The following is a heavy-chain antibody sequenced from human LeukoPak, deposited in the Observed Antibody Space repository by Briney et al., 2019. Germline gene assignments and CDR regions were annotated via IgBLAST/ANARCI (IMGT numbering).Heavy chain of an antibody. D-gene: IGHD3-10*01. J-gene: IGHJ4*02. V-gene: IGHV5-51*01. CDR1: GYSFTSYW. CDR3: ARRRVGSGSYYNVGGYYFDN. CDR2: VYPGDSDS. Sequence: GESLKISCKGSGYSFTSYWIGWVRQMPGKGLEWMGMVYPGDSDSRYSPSFQGQVTISGDKSISTAYLQRSSLKASDTAIYYCARRRVGSGSYYNVGGYYFDNWGQGTLVTVSS.